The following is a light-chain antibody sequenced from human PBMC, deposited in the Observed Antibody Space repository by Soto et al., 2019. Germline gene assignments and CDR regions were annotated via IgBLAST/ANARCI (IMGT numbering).Light chain of an antibody. Sequence: EIVMTQSPATLTVYPGQRATLSCRVSQTINNSYLAWYQQKPGQAPRLLIYGASSRATGIPDRFSASGSGTDFTLTISSLQPEDFATYYCQQDLRPPLTFGPGTKVEIK. CDR3: QQDLRPPLT. CDR2: GAS. CDR1: QTINNSY. V-gene: IGKV3D-7*01. J-gene: IGKJ3*01.